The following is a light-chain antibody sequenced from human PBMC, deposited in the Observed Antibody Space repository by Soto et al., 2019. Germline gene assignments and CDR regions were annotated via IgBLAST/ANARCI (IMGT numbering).Light chain of an antibody. CDR2: AAS. CDR1: QDISSY. CDR3: QQLNNYPST. J-gene: IGKJ4*01. Sequence: IQLTQSPSSLSASVGDRVTITCRASQDISSYLGWYQQKPGKAPKLLIYAASTLQSVVPSRFSGNGSGTDFTLTINSLQPEDFATYFCQQLNNYPSTFGGGNKVEIK. V-gene: IGKV1-9*01.